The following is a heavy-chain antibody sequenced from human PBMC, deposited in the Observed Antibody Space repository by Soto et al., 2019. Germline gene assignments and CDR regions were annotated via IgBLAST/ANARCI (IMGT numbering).Heavy chain of an antibody. CDR2: ISANSGNT. CDR1: GYTFSTYG. Sequence: ASVKVSCKASGYTFSTYGISGVRQAPGQGLEWMGWISANSGNTNYAQKVQGRVTMTKDTSTTTVYMELRSLSSDDTALYYCVRDVNHGFDVWGRGTMVTVSS. J-gene: IGHJ3*01. CDR3: VRDVNHGFDV. V-gene: IGHV1-18*01.